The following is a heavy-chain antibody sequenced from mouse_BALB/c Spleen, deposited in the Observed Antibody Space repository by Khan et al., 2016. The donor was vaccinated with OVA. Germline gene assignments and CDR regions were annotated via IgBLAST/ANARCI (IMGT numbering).Heavy chain of an antibody. D-gene: IGHD2-12*01. CDR2: INTYTGEP. V-gene: IGHV9-1*02. Sequence: QIQLVQSGPELKKPGETVKISCKASGYTFTNYGMNWVKQAPGKGLKWMGWINTYTGEPTYADDFKGRFAFSLETSASTAYLQINNLKNEDRATYFCAKTYYSYDRYFDVWGAGTTVTVSS. CDR1: GYTFTNYG. CDR3: AKTYYSYDRYFDV. J-gene: IGHJ1*01.